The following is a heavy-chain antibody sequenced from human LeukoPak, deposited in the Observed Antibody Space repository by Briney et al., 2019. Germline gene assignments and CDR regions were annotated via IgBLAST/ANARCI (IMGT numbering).Heavy chain of an antibody. CDR2: ISSSGSTI. Sequence: GGSLRLSCAASGFTFSDYYVSWIRQAPGKGLEWVSYISSSGSTIYYADSVKGRFTISRDNAKNSLYLQMNSLRAEDTAVYYCARDFHGSGENYYYGMDVWGQGTTVTVSS. CDR3: ARDFHGSGENYYYGMDV. CDR1: GFTFSDYY. J-gene: IGHJ6*02. D-gene: IGHD1-26*01. V-gene: IGHV3-11*01.